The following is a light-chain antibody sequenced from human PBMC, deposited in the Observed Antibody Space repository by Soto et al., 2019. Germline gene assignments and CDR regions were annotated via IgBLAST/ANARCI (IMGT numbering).Light chain of an antibody. Sequence: DIQMTQFPSSLSASVGDRVTITCRASQGIRNDLAWYQQKPGKAPKRLIYAASCLQSGVPSRFSGSGSGTELTLAISSLQPADFATFYCLQHSTYPLTVGQGTQGEMK. CDR2: AAS. J-gene: IGKJ1*01. CDR3: LQHSTYPLT. V-gene: IGKV1-17*01. CDR1: QGIRND.